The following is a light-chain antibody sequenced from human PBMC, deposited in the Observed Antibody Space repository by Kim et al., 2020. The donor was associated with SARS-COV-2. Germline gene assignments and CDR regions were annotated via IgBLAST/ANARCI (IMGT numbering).Light chain of an antibody. J-gene: IGKJ4*01. CDR1: QSVSSN. CDR3: KQYNNWPAT. Sequence: IVMTQSPATLSVSPGERATLSCRAGQSVSSNLAWYQQKPGQAPRLLIYGASTRATGIPATFSGSGSGTEFTLTISSLQSEDFAVYYCKQYNNWPATFGGGTKVDIK. V-gene: IGKV3-15*01. CDR2: GAS.